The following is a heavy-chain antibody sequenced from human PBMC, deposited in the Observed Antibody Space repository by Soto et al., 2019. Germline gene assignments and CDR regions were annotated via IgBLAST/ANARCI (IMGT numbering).Heavy chain of an antibody. Sequence: GGSLRLSCAASGLTFSSYAMSWVRQAPGKGLEWVSAISGSGGSTYYADSVKGRFTISRDNSKNTLYLQMNSLRAEDTAVYYCATESLDTDAFDIWGQGTMVTVSS. CDR2: ISGSGGST. D-gene: IGHD1-1*01. V-gene: IGHV3-23*01. CDR1: GLTFSSYA. J-gene: IGHJ3*02. CDR3: ATESLDTDAFDI.